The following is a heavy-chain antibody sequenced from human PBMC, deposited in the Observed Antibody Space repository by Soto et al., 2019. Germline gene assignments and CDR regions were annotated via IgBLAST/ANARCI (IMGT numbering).Heavy chain of an antibody. CDR3: ARVRDDSSGYYYPYFDY. Sequence: SVKVSCKASGGTFSSYAISWVRQDPGQGLEWMGGIIPIFGTANYAQKFQGRVTITADESTSTAYMELSSLRSEDTAVYYCARVRDDSSGYYYPYFDYWGQGTLVTVSS. CDR1: GGTFSSYA. J-gene: IGHJ4*02. V-gene: IGHV1-69*13. D-gene: IGHD3-22*01. CDR2: IIPIFGTA.